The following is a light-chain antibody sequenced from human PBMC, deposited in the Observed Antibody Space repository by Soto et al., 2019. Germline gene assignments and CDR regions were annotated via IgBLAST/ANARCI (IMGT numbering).Light chain of an antibody. J-gene: IGLJ1*01. CDR1: STDVGGYNY. Sequence: QSSLAQPSSVSGSPGQSITISCTGTSTDVGGYNYVSWYQHHPGKGPKLIIYEVSNRPSGVSDRFSGSKSGNKASLVISNLEAEDESDYYCCSYTSTDTTFVVGNRTKVTVL. V-gene: IGLV2-14*01. CDR2: EVS. CDR3: CSYTSTDTTFV.